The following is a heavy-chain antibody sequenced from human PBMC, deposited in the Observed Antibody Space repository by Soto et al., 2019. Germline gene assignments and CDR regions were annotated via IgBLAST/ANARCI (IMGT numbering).Heavy chain of an antibody. V-gene: IGHV3-74*01. CDR2: INGDGSST. CDR3: AIAVAGPTAIAY. D-gene: IGHD6-19*01. Sequence: EVQLVEFGGGLVQPGESLRLSCVVSGFTISSYWMHWVRQAPGKGLVWVSRINGDGSSTNYADSVKGRFTISRDNAKNTLYLQMNTLRAEDTAVYYCAIAVAGPTAIAYWGQGNQVTVSS. J-gene: IGHJ4*02. CDR1: GFTISSYW.